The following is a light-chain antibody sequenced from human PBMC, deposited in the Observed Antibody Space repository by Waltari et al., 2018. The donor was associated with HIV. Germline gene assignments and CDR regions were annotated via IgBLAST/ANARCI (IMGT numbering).Light chain of an antibody. CDR2: DVS. V-gene: IGLV2-11*01. CDR1: SSDVGGYNY. J-gene: IGLJ3*02. Sequence: QSALTQPRSVSGSPGQSVTISCTGTSSDVGGYNYVSWYQQHPGKAPKLSIYDVSKRPPGVPDLFSDSKSRNSASLTISGLQAEDEADYYCCSYAGSYAWVFGGGTKLAVL. CDR3: CSYAGSYAWV.